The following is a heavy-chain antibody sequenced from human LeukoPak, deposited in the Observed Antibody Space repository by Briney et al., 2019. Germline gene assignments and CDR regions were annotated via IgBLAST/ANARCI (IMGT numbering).Heavy chain of an antibody. CDR2: ISSSSNTI. J-gene: IGHJ5*02. D-gene: IGHD1-7*01. CDR3: AREDSAGTALGSWFDP. CDR1: GFTFSYYT. V-gene: IGHV3-48*01. Sequence: PGGSLRLSCAASGFTFSYYTMNWVRQAPGKGLEWVSYISSSSNTIYYADSVKDRFTISRDNAKNSLYLQMNSLRAEDTALYYCAREDSAGTALGSWFDPWGQGTLVTVSS.